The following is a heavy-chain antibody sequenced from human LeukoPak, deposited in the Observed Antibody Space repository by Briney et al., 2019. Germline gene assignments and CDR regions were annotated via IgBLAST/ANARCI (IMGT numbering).Heavy chain of an antibody. D-gene: IGHD6-13*01. CDR3: AKNGSSWYYFDY. CDR1: GFTFSSYA. V-gene: IGHV3-23*01. Sequence: PGGSLRLSCAASGFTFSSYAMNWVRQAPGKGLEWVSGISGSGEITYYADSVKGRFTLSRDNSKNTLYLQMNSLRAEDTAVYYCAKNGSSWYYFDYWGQGTLVTVSS. CDR2: ISGSGEIT. J-gene: IGHJ4*02.